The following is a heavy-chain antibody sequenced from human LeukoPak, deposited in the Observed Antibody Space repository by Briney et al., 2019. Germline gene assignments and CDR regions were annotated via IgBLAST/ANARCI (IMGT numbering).Heavy chain of an antibody. Sequence: PGGSLRLSCAASGFTFSSYSMNWVRQAPGKGLEWVSSISSSSSYIYYADSVKGRFTISRDYAKNSLYLQMNSLRAEDTAVYHCARDRAVGYYDSGGHVIFDYWGQGTLVTVSS. CDR2: ISSSSSYI. CDR1: GFTFSSYS. V-gene: IGHV3-21*04. J-gene: IGHJ4*02. CDR3: ARDRAVGYYDSGGHVIFDY. D-gene: IGHD3-22*01.